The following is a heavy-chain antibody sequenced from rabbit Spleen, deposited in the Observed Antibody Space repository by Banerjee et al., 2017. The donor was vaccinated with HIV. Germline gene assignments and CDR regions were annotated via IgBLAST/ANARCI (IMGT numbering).Heavy chain of an antibody. CDR1: GFDFSNYG. Sequence: QEQLVESGGGLVQPGESLTLSCKASGFDFSNYGVSWVRQAPGKGLEWIGYIEPIFGNTYYANWVNGRFTISSHNAQNTLYLQLSSLTAADTATYFCARFYAGYGDFGYAAMWGPGTLVTVS. D-gene: IGHD7-1*01. V-gene: IGHV1S47*01. CDR2: IEPIFGNT. J-gene: IGHJ4*01. CDR3: ARFYAGYGDFGYAAM.